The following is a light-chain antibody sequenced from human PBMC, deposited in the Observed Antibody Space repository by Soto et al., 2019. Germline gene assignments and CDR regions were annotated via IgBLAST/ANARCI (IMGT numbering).Light chain of an antibody. CDR3: GTWDSSLSAWV. CDR1: SSNIGNNY. J-gene: IGLJ3*02. Sequence: QSVLTQPPSVSVAPGQKVTISCSGGSSNIGNNYVAWYQQLPGAAPQLLIYDNSERPSGIPDRFSGSKSGTSATLGISGLQTGDEADYYCGTWDSSLSAWVFGGGTKLTVL. V-gene: IGLV1-51*01. CDR2: DNS.